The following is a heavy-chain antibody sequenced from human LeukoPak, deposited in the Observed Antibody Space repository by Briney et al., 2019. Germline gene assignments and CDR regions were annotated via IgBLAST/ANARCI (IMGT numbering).Heavy chain of an antibody. CDR2: IIPIFGTA. J-gene: IGHJ4*02. Sequence: ASVKVSCKASGGTFSSYAISWVRQAPGQGLEWMGGIIPIFGTANYAQKFQGRVTITADESTSTAYMELSSLRSEDTAVYYCARTDYDFWSGYYPLLFYWGQGTLVTVSS. CDR3: ARTDYDFWSGYYPLLFY. D-gene: IGHD3-3*01. CDR1: GGTFSSYA. V-gene: IGHV1-69*01.